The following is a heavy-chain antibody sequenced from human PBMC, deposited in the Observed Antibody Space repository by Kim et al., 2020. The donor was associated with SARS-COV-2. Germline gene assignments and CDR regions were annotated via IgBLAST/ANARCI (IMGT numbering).Heavy chain of an antibody. V-gene: IGHV4-39*01. Sequence: SETLSLTCTVSGGSISSSSYYWGWIRQPPGKGLEWIGSIYYSGSTYYNPSLRSRVTISVDTSKNQFSLKLSSVTAAVTAVYYCARQYIWFGDDNWFDPWGQGTLITVSS. CDR2: IYYSGST. CDR1: GGSISSSSYY. J-gene: IGHJ5*02. D-gene: IGHD3-10*01. CDR3: ARQYIWFGDDNWFDP.